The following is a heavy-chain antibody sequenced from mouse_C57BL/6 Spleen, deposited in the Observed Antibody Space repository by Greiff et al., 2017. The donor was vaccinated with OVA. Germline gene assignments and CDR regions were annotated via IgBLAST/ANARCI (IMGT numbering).Heavy chain of an antibody. J-gene: IGHJ4*01. V-gene: IGHV1-69*01. CDR2: IDPSDSYT. CDR1: GYTFTSYW. CDR3: ARGGRSSYYAMDY. Sequence: QVQLKQPGAELVMPGASVKLSCKASGYTFTSYWMHWVKQRPGQGLEWIGEIDPSDSYTNYNQKFKGKSTLTVDKSSSTAYMQLSSLTSEDSAVYYCARGGRSSYYAMDYWGQGTSVTVSS.